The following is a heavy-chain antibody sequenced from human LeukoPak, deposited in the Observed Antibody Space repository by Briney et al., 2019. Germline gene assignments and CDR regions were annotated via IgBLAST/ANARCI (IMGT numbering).Heavy chain of an antibody. CDR2: ITISGSTI. Sequence: RGSPSLSCAASGFTFTSYEMNWVRQAPGQGLEWVSYITISGSTIYYAESVKGRFTISRDNAKNSLYLQMNSLRAEDTAVYYRARATSFDSWSQACLATVSS. CDR1: GFTFTSYE. V-gene: IGHV3-48*03. J-gene: IGHJ4*02. CDR3: ARATSFDS.